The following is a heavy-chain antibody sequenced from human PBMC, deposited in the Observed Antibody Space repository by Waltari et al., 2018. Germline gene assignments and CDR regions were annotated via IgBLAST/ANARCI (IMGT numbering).Heavy chain of an antibody. CDR1: GGSFSGYY. Sequence: QVQLQQWGAGLLKPSETLSLTCAVYGGSFSGYYWSWIRQPPGKGLAWIGEINHSGSTNYNPSLKSRVTISVDTSKNQFSLKLSSVTAADTAVYYCARDQLRFLEWLSRGPSGDQIDYWGQGTLVTVSS. V-gene: IGHV4-34*01. CDR2: INHSGST. J-gene: IGHJ4*02. D-gene: IGHD3-3*01. CDR3: ARDQLRFLEWLSRGPSGDQIDY.